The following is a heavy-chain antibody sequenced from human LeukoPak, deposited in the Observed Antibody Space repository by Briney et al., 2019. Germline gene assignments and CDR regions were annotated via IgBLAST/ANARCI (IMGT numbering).Heavy chain of an antibody. CDR3: ARVGIKDYFDY. Sequence: PSETLSLTCTVSGGSISSFYWSWIRQPAGKGLEWLGRIHGSGSTKYNPSLKSRVTMAVDTSKNHFSLKVSSVTAADTAVYYCARVGIKDYFDYWGQGILVTVSS. J-gene: IGHJ4*02. V-gene: IGHV4-4*07. D-gene: IGHD7-27*01. CDR1: GGSISSFY. CDR2: IHGSGST.